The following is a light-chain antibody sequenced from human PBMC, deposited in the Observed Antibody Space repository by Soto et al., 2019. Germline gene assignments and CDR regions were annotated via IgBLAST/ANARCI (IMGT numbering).Light chain of an antibody. Sequence: EIVMTQSPATLSVSPGERATLSRRASQSVSSNLAWYQRKPGQAPRLLIYDASTRATGVPARFSGSGSGTEFTLTISSLQSEDFAVYYCQQYNNWPPITFGQGTRLDIK. V-gene: IGKV3D-15*01. CDR2: DAS. CDR3: QQYNNWPPIT. CDR1: QSVSSN. J-gene: IGKJ5*01.